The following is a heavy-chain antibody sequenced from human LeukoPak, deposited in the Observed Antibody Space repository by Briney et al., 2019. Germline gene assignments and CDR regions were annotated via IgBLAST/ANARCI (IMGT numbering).Heavy chain of an antibody. CDR2: ISWNSGSI. D-gene: IGHD3-10*01. V-gene: IGHV3-9*01. J-gene: IGHJ4*02. CDR1: GFTFSSYA. Sequence: GGSLRLSCAASGFTFSSYAMSWVRQAPGKGLEWVSGISWNSGSIGYADSVKGRFTISRDNAKNSLYLQMNSLRAEDTALYYCAKDGRYYSSWGQGTLVTVSS. CDR3: AKDGRYYSS.